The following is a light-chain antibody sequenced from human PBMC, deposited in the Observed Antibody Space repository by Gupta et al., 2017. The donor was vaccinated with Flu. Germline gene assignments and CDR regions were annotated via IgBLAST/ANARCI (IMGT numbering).Light chain of an antibody. CDR2: WAS. J-gene: IGKJ2*01. CDR3: KQSLQSPYT. CDR1: QSLLHSNAYNY. Sequence: DIVMTQSPLSLPVTPGEPASISCRSSQSLLHSNAYNYLDWYLQKPGQSPQLLIYWASNRASGVPDRFSGSGSGTDFTLKISRVEAEDVGVYYCKQSLQSPYTFGQGTKLEIK. V-gene: IGKV2-28*01.